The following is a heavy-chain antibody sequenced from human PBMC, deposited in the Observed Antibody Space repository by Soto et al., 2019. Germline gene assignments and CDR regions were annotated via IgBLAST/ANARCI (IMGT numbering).Heavy chain of an antibody. J-gene: IGHJ4*02. V-gene: IGHV1-2*04. CDR1: GYTFTGYY. CDR2: INPNSGGT. D-gene: IGHD4-17*01. Sequence: ASVKVSCKASGYTFTGYYMHWVRQAPGQGLEWMGWINPNSGGTNYAQKFQGWVTMTRDTSISTAYMELSRLRSEDTAVYYCARGGWGYGDPDTDYWGQGTLVTVSS. CDR3: ARGGWGYGDPDTDY.